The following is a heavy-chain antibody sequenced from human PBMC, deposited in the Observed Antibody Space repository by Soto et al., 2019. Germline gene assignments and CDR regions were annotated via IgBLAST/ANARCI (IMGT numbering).Heavy chain of an antibody. CDR1: GYTFTSYG. CDR3: AREIRPVGRYYYGMDV. J-gene: IGHJ6*02. Sequence: QVQLVQSEAEVKKPGASVKVSCKAFGYTFTSYGVCWMRQAPGQGLEWMGWISGYNGNTNYAQKLQGRVTMTTDTSTSTAYMELRRLRSDDTAVYYCAREIRPVGRYYYGMDVWGQGTTVTVSS. V-gene: IGHV1-18*01. CDR2: ISGYNGNT.